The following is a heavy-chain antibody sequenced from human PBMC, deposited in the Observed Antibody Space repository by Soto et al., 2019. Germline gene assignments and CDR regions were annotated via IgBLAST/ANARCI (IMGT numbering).Heavy chain of an antibody. CDR2: ISSSSSTI. CDR3: ARMDTAMVTKDFDY. D-gene: IGHD5-18*01. Sequence: GGSLRLSCAASGFTFSSYSMNWVRQAPGKGLEWVSYISSSSSTIYYADSVKGRFTISRDNAKNSLYLQMNSLRAEDTAVYYCARMDTAMVTKDFDYWGQGTLVTVSS. J-gene: IGHJ4*02. V-gene: IGHV3-48*01. CDR1: GFTFSSYS.